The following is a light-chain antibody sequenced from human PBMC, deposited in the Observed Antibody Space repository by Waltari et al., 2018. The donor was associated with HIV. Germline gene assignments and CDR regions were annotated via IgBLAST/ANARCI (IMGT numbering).Light chain of an antibody. CDR2: DDD. J-gene: IGLJ2*01. CDR3: QVWDMDADLPI. CDR1: KIGRKS. V-gene: IGLV3-21*02. Sequence: SYVLTQPPSLSVAPGQTATITCGGDKIGRKSVHWYQQKPGQAPILVIFDDDDRPSGSPDVFSGSNSGNTATLTITRVEAGHEADYYCQVWDMDADLPIFGGGTTLTVL.